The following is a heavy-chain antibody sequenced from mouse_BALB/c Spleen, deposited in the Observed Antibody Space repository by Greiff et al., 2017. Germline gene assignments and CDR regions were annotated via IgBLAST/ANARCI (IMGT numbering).Heavy chain of an antibody. J-gene: IGHJ4*01. CDR2: IRNKANGYTT. CDR3: ARDFRRWAMDY. Sequence: EVQGVESGGGLVQPGGSLRLSCATSGFTFTDYYMSWVRQPPGKALEWLGFIRNKANGYTTEYSASVKGLFTISRDNSQSILYLQMNTLRAEDSATYYCARDFRRWAMDYWGQGTSVTVSS. CDR1: GFTFTDYY. V-gene: IGHV7-3*02.